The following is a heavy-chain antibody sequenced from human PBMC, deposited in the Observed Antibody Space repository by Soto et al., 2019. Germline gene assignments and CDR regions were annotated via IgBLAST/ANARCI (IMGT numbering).Heavy chain of an antibody. D-gene: IGHD3-10*01. CDR2: IYHSGST. Sequence: QVQLQESGPGLVKPSGTLSLTCAVSGGSISSSNWWSWVRQPPGKGLEWIGEIYHSGSTNYNPSLKRRGPKSGDKSQDQFSLKLSSVTAAGTAVYYCARCYYGPGGGMDVWGQGTTVTVSS. CDR1: GGSISSSNW. CDR3: ARCYYGPGGGMDV. J-gene: IGHJ6*02. V-gene: IGHV4-4*02.